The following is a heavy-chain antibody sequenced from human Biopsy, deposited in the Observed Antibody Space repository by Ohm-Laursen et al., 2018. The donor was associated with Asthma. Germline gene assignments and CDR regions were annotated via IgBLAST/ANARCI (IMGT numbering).Heavy chain of an antibody. J-gene: IGHJ2*01. CDR2: IDPNSGGT. D-gene: IGHD3-16*01. Sequence: ASVKASCKASGYPFTDYYVHWVRQAPGQGLEWLGRIDPNSGGTNYAQKFLGRVTMTRDTSVNTAFMVLSRLRSDDTAVYYCARIKIRIGAGTDRYFDLWGRGTLVTVSS. CDR1: GYPFTDYY. V-gene: IGHV1-2*06. CDR3: ARIKIRIGAGTDRYFDL.